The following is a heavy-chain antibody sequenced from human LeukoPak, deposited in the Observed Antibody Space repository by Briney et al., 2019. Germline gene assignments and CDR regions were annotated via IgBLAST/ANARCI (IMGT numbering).Heavy chain of an antibody. CDR2: SYYSGST. CDR1: GGSISSGDYY. Sequence: SQTLSLTCTVSGGSISSGDYYWSWIRQPPGKGLEWIGYSYYSGSTYYNPSLKSRVTISVDTSKNQFSLKLSSVTAADTAVYYCARALAAAYEGYYYYYGMDVWGQGTTVTVSS. V-gene: IGHV4-30-4*01. J-gene: IGHJ6*02. CDR3: ARALAAAYEGYYYYYGMDV. D-gene: IGHD6-13*01.